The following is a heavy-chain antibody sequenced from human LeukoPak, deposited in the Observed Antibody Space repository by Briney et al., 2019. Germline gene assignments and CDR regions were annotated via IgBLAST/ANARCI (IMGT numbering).Heavy chain of an antibody. CDR2: IYPGDSDT. CDR1: GYSFTSYW. Sequence: GESLKISCKGSGYSFTSYWIGWVRQMPGKGLEWMGIIYPGDSDTRYSPSFQGQVTISADKSISTAYLQWSSLKASDTAMYYCARLQSIAARPVYGWFYYYGMDVWGQGTTVTVSS. V-gene: IGHV5-51*01. D-gene: IGHD6-6*01. CDR3: ARLQSIAARPVYGWFYYYGMDV. J-gene: IGHJ6*02.